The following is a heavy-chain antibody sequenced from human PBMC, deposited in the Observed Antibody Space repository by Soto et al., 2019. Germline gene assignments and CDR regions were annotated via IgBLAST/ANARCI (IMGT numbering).Heavy chain of an antibody. D-gene: IGHD2-2*01. CDR2: IIPIFGTA. CDR1: GGTFSSYA. V-gene: IGHV1-69*01. J-gene: IGHJ6*02. Sequence: QVQLVQSGAEVKKPGSSVKVSCKASGGTFSSYAISWVRQAPGQGLEWMGGIIPIFGTANYAQKFQGRVTITADESTSTAYMELSSLRSEDTAVYYCAMGGYCSSTSFAPRYYYGMDVWGQGTTVTVSS. CDR3: AMGGYCSSTSFAPRYYYGMDV.